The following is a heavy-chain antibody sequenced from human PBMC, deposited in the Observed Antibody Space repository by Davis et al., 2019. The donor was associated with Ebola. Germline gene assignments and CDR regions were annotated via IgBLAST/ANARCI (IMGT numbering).Heavy chain of an antibody. D-gene: IGHD6-19*01. Sequence: PGGSLRLSCAASGFTFSSYWMSWVRQAPGKGLEWVANIKQDGSEKYYVDSVKGRFTIPRDNAKNSLYLQMNSLRAEDTAVYYCARDSHSSGWYGVNWFDPWGQGTLVTVSS. CDR1: GFTFSSYW. V-gene: IGHV3-7*03. CDR2: IKQDGSEK. CDR3: ARDSHSSGWYGVNWFDP. J-gene: IGHJ5*02.